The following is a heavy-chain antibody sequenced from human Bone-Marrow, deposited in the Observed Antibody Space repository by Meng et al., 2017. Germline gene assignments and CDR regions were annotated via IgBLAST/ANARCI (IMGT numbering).Heavy chain of an antibody. V-gene: IGHV3-30*04. J-gene: IGHJ6*01. CDR1: GFTFSSYA. Sequence: GESLKISCAASGFTFSSYAMHWVRQAPGKGLEWVAVISYDGSNKYYADSVKGRFTISRDNSKNTLYLQMNSLRAEDTAVYYCARDKYDYVWGSFHGMDVWGQGNTVT. D-gene: IGHD3-16*01. CDR2: ISYDGSNK. CDR3: ARDKYDYVWGSFHGMDV.